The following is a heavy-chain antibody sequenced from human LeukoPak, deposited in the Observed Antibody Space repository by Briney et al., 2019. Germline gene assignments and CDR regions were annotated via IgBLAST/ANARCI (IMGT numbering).Heavy chain of an antibody. CDR2: INPRSGGI. D-gene: IGHD3-16*01. V-gene: IGHV1-2*06. CDR1: GYTFTDYY. CDR3: ARGAGGGDTYYLDY. J-gene: IGHJ4*02. Sequence: EASVKVSCKTSGYTFTDYYIHWVRQAPGQRLEWMGRINPRSGGINYAQKFQGRVTMTRDTAISTAYMDLSGLRSDDTAVYYCARGAGGGDTYYLDYWGQGVLVTVSS.